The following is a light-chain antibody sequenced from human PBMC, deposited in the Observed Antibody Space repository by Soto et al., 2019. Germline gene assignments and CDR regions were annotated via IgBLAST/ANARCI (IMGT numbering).Light chain of an antibody. CDR2: DAS. V-gene: IGKV1-5*01. CDR1: QTINTW. Sequence: IQMTQSPSILSASVGVRVTITCRASQTINTWLAWYQHKPGKAPKLLIYDASTLQTGVPSRFSGYSSGTEFTLTISSLQPDDFATYFCQQYHSFSTKGLTFGGGIKMDIK. CDR3: QQYHSFSTKGLT. J-gene: IGKJ4*01.